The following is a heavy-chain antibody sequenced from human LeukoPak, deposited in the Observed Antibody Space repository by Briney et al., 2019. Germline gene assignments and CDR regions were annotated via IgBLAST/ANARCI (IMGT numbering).Heavy chain of an antibody. CDR3: AREREY. CDR2: IFPGDSDT. CDR1: GYSCTSYW. D-gene: IGHD6-6*01. J-gene: IGHJ4*02. V-gene: IGHV5-51*01. Sequence: GESLKISCEGSGYSCTSYWIGWVRQMPGKGLEWMGVIFPGDSDTRYSPSFQGQVTISADKSISTAYLQWSSLKASDSAMYYCAREREYWGQGTLVTVSS.